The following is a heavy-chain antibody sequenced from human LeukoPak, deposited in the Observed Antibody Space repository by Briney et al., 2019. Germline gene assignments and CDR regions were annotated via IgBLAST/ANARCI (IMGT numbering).Heavy chain of an antibody. J-gene: IGHJ4*02. D-gene: IGHD6-19*01. CDR2: ISSSGSTI. V-gene: IGHV3-48*03. CDR3: ARADSSGWGSLDY. CDR1: GFTFSSYE. Sequence: GGSLRLSCAASGFTFSSYEMNWVRQAPGKGLEWVSYISSSGSTIYYADSVKGRFTISRDNAKNSLHLQMNSLRAEDTAVYYCARADSSGWGSLDYWGQGTLVTVSS.